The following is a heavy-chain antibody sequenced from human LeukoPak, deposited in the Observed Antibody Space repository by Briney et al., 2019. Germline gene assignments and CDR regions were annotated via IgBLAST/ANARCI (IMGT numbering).Heavy chain of an antibody. Sequence: GGSLRLSCAASGFTFSSYGMHWVRQAPGKGLEWVAVISYDGSNKYYADSVKGRFTISRDNSKNTLYLQMNSLRAEDTAVYYCARHAVYAGSGWAFDYWGQGTLVTVSS. D-gene: IGHD6-19*01. CDR1: GFTFSSYG. J-gene: IGHJ4*02. V-gene: IGHV3-30*03. CDR3: ARHAVYAGSGWAFDY. CDR2: ISYDGSNK.